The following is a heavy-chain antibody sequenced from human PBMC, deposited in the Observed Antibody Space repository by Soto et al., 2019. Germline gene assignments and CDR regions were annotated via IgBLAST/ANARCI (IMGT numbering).Heavy chain of an antibody. CDR3: ARDLTTATGAFDY. CDR1: GFSLSTYS. J-gene: IGHJ4*02. CDR2: ISSSSNNI. Sequence: EVQLVESGGGLVKPGGSLRLSCAASGFSLSTYSMNWVRQAPGKGLEWVSSISSSSNNIYYADSVKGGFTISRDNAKNSLFLQVNSLRDEDTAVYFCARDLTTATGAFDYWGQGTLVTVSS. V-gene: IGHV3-21*01. D-gene: IGHD6-13*01.